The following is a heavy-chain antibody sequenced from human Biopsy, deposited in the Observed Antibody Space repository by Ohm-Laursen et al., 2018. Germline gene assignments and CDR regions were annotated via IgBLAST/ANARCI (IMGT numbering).Heavy chain of an antibody. CDR1: GYTFTDYF. CDR2: ISPSSGGT. V-gene: IGHV1-2*02. CDR3: ARNTGWYGDLYYFDY. J-gene: IGHJ4*02. Sequence: ASVKVSCKASGYTFTDYFLHWVRQAPGQGPEWMGWISPSSGGTNYAQKLQGRVTMIRDTSATTGYMELSSLRSADTAVYFCARNTGWYGDLYYFDYWGQGTLVTVSS. D-gene: IGHD6-19*01.